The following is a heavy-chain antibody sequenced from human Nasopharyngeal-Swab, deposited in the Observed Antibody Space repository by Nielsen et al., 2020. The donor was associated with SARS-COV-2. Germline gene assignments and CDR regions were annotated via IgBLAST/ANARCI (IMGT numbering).Heavy chain of an antibody. CDR3: ARARSVAGTGDDAFDI. D-gene: IGHD6-19*01. J-gene: IGHJ3*02. CDR1: GFTFSSYD. Sequence: GGSLRLSCAASGFTFSSYDMHWVRQATGKGLEWVSAIGTAGDPYYPGSVKGRFTISRENAKNSLYLQMNSLGAGDTAVYYCARARSVAGTGDDAFDIWGQGTMVTVSS. V-gene: IGHV3-13*05. CDR2: IGTAGDP.